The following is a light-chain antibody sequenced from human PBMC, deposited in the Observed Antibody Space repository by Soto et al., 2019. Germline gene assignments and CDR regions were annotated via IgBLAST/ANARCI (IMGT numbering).Light chain of an antibody. CDR3: SSYTTSNTRQIV. CDR1: SSDVVGYNY. J-gene: IGLJ1*01. CDR2: DVT. V-gene: IGLV2-14*03. Sequence: QSALTQPASVSGSPGQSITIPCTGTSSDVVGYNYVSWYQHHPGKAPKLIIYDVTSRPSGVSIRFSGSKSDNTASLTISGLQPEDEADYHCSSYTTSNTRQIVFGTGTKVTVL.